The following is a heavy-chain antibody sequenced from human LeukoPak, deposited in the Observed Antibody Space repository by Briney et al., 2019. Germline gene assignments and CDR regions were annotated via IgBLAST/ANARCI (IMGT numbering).Heavy chain of an antibody. D-gene: IGHD2-15*01. CDR3: AKGGDCSGGSC. V-gene: IGHV3-23*01. Sequence: EGSLRLSCAASGFTISSYAMSWVRQAPGKGLEWASAISGSGGSTYYADSVKGRFTISRDNSKNTLYLQMNSLRAEDTAVYYCAKGGDCSGGSCWGQGTLVTVSS. CDR2: ISGSGGST. J-gene: IGHJ4*02. CDR1: GFTISSYA.